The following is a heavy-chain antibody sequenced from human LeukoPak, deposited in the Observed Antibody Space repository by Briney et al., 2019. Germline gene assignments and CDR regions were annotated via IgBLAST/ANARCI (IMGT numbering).Heavy chain of an antibody. J-gene: IGHJ4*02. Sequence: TSETLSLTCTVSGGSISSYYWSWIRQPPGKGLEWIGCIYYSGSTNYNPSLKSRVTISVDTSKNQFSLKLSSVTAADTAVYYCARLRGYSYGFYYFDYWGQGTLVTVSS. CDR2: IYYSGST. V-gene: IGHV4-59*01. CDR1: GGSISSYY. CDR3: ARLRGYSYGFYYFDY. D-gene: IGHD5-18*01.